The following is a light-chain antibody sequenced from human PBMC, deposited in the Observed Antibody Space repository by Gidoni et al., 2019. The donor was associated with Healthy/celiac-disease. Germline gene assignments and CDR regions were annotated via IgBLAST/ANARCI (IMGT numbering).Light chain of an antibody. CDR2: KAS. CDR3: QQYNSYST. J-gene: IGKJ1*01. CDR1: QSISSW. Sequence: DIQMTKSPSTLSASVGDRVTITYRASQSISSWLPWYKQKPGKAPKLLIYKASSLESGVTSRFSGSGSGTEFTITISSLQPDDVATYYCQQYNSYSTFGQGTKVEIK. V-gene: IGKV1-5*03.